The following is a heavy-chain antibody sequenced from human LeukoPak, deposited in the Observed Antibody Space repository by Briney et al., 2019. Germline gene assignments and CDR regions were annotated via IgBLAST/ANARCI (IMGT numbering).Heavy chain of an antibody. D-gene: IGHD4-17*01. CDR3: ARDYVFSTATVIKRTHAFDI. CDR2: IYSDGSST. V-gene: IGHV3-74*01. CDR1: GFTFSNYW. Sequence: GGSLRLSCAASGFTFSNYWMHWVRQAPGKGLAWVSRIYSDGSSTSYADSVKGRFTTSRDNAKNTLYLQMNSLRAEDTAVYYCARDYVFSTATVIKRTHAFDIWGQGTMVTVSS. J-gene: IGHJ3*02.